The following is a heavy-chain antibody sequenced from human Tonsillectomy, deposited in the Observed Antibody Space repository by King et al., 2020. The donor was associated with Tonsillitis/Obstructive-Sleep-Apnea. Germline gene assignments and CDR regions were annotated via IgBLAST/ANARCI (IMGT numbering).Heavy chain of an antibody. CDR3: ARGLFDGDYGWGIYYYYYMDV. CDR2: IYYSGST. J-gene: IGHJ6*03. Sequence: QLQESGPGLVKPSETLSLTCTVSGGSISSYYWSWLRQPPGKGLEWIGYIYYSGSTNYNPSLQSRVTISVDTSKNQFSLKLSSVTAADTAVYYCARGLFDGDYGWGIYYYYYMDVWGKGTTVTVSS. V-gene: IGHV4-59*01. D-gene: IGHD4-17*01. CDR1: GGSISSYY.